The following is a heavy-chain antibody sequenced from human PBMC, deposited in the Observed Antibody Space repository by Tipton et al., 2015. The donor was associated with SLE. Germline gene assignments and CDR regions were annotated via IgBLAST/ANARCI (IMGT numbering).Heavy chain of an antibody. CDR1: GFTFSSYS. V-gene: IGHV3-21*01. CDR2: ISSSSSYI. D-gene: IGHD6-13*01. CDR3: ATVGSRYWFDP. Sequence: VQLVQSGGGVVQPGRSLRLSCAASGFTFSSYSMNWVRQAPGKGLEWVSSISSSSSYIYYADSVKGRFTISRDNAKNSLYLQMNSLRAEDTAVYYCATVGSRYWFDPWGQGTLVTVSS. J-gene: IGHJ5*02.